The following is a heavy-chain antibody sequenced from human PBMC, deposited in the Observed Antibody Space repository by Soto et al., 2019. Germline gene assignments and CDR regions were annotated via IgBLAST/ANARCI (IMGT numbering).Heavy chain of an antibody. J-gene: IGHJ3*02. D-gene: IGHD2-21*02. V-gene: IGHV3-53*01. CDR3: ASGTGKTAGGAFDI. CDR1: GFTVSSNY. CDR2: IYSGGST. Sequence: PGGSLRLSCAASGFTVSSNYMSWVRQAPGKGLEWVSVIYSGGSTYYADSVKGRFTISRDNSKNTLYLQMNSLRVEDTAVYYCASGTGKTAGGAFDIWGQGTMVTVSS.